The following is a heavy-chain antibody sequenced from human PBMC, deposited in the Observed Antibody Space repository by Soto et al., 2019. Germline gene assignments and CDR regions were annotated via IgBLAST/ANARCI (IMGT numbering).Heavy chain of an antibody. Sequence: PSETLSLTCTVSGGSISSSSHYWGWIRQPPGKGLEWIGIMHYSGSTYYNPSLKSRVTISVDTSKNQFSLSLNSVTAADTAVFYCVRHSLGGTDSWGQGTLVTVSS. D-gene: IGHD6-19*01. V-gene: IGHV4-39*01. CDR1: GGSISSSSHY. CDR2: MHYSGST. CDR3: VRHSLGGTDS. J-gene: IGHJ4*02.